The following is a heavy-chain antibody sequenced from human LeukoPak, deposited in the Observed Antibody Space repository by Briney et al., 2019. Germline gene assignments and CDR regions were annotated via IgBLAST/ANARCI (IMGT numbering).Heavy chain of an antibody. CDR2: TYYRSKWYN. V-gene: IGHV6-1*01. CDR3: VRTLGLYYFDY. CDR1: GDSVSSNSAA. D-gene: IGHD3-16*01. Sequence: SQTLSLTCAISGDSVSSNSAASNWVRQSPSRGLEWLGRTYYRSKWYNDYTLSVKSRITINADTSKNQFSLHLHSVTPEDTAVYYCVRTLGLYYFDYWGQGTLVTVSS. J-gene: IGHJ4*02.